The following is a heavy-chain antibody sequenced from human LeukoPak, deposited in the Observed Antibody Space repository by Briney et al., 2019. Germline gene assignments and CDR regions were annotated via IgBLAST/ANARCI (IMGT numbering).Heavy chain of an antibody. Sequence: GSSVKVSCKASGGTFSSYAISWVRQAPGQGLEWMGGIIPIFGTVNYAQKFQGRVTITADESTSTAYMELSSLRSEDTAVYYCASSTKWLPIYYFDYWGQGTQVTVSS. D-gene: IGHD5-12*01. J-gene: IGHJ4*02. V-gene: IGHV1-69*01. CDR1: GGTFSSYA. CDR3: ASSTKWLPIYYFDY. CDR2: IIPIFGTV.